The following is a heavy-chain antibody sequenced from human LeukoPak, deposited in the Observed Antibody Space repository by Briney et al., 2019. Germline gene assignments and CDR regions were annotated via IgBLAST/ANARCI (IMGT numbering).Heavy chain of an antibody. J-gene: IGHJ4*02. CDR3: ASNPGNYYYGSGRATDY. V-gene: IGHV3-23*01. CDR1: GFTFSSYA. CDR2: ISGSGGST. D-gene: IGHD3-10*01. Sequence: GGSLRLSCAASGFTFSSYAMSWVRQAPGKGLEWVSAISGSGGSTYYADSVKGRFTISRDNAKNSLYLQMNSLRAEDTAVYYCASNPGNYYYGSGRATDYWGQGTLVTVSS.